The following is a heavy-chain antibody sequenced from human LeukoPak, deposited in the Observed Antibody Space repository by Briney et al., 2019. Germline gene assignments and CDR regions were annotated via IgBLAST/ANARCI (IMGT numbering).Heavy chain of an antibody. Sequence: GGSLRLSCAASGFTFSSYSMNWVRQAPGKGLEWISYISSSSSTIYYADSVKGRFTISRDNSKNTLYLQINSLRAEDTAVYYCARDLYDFWSGTYYYYYYMDIWGKGTTVTASS. V-gene: IGHV3-48*01. CDR3: ARDLYDFWSGTYYYYYYMDI. D-gene: IGHD3-3*01. CDR1: GFTFSSYS. CDR2: ISSSSSTI. J-gene: IGHJ6*03.